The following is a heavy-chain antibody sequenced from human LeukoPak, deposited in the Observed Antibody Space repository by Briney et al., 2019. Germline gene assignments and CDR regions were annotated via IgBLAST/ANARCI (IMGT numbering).Heavy chain of an antibody. V-gene: IGHV4-59*01. CDR3: AREDVYGGNSDY. J-gene: IGHJ4*02. CDR1: GGSISSYY. D-gene: IGHD4-23*01. Sequence: RSSETLSLTCTVSGGSISSYYWSWIRQPPGKGLEWIGYIYYSGSTNYNPSLKSRVTISVDTSKNQFSLKLSSVTAADTAVYYCAREDVYGGNSDYWGQGTLVTVSS. CDR2: IYYSGST.